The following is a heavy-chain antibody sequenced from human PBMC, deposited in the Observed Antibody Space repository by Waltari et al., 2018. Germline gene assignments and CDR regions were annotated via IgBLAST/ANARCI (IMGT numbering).Heavy chain of an antibody. CDR2: IGTAGDP. D-gene: IGHD3-10*01. J-gene: IGHJ3*02. V-gene: IGHV3-13*05. CDR3: ARDGGYGSGNAFDI. CDR1: GFTFSSYD. Sequence: VQPGGSLRLSCAASGFTFSSYDMHWVRQATGKGLEWVSAIGTAGDPYYPGSVKGRFTISRENAKNSLYLQMNSLRAGDTAVYYCARDGGYGSGNAFDIWGQGTMVTVSS.